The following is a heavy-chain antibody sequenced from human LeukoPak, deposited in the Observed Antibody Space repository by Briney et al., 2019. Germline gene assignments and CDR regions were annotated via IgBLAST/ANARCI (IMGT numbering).Heavy chain of an antibody. CDR2: IRYDGSNK. CDR1: GFTFNSHG. D-gene: IGHD3-22*01. Sequence: GGSPRPSCAAAGFTFNSHGIHRGPQAPGQGVGGGAIIRYDGSNKYYADSVKGRFTISRDNSKKTLFLQMDSLRPEDTAVYYCAKDFSVYYYDSRVLDYWGQGTLVTVSS. V-gene: IGHV3-30*02. J-gene: IGHJ4*02. CDR3: AKDFSVYYYDSRVLDY.